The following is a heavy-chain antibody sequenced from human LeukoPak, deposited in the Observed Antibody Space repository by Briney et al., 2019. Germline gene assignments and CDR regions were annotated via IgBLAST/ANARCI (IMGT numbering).Heavy chain of an antibody. CDR1: GFTVSSSH. V-gene: IGHV3-53*01. CDR3: AREGSGRTAYNDGLDV. CDR2: IRSGGST. Sequence: GESLRLSCAASGFTVSSSHMTWVRQAPGKGLEWVSVIRSGGSTVYADSVKGRFTISRDNSKNTLYLQLNSLRAEDTAVYYCAREGSGRTAYNDGLDVWGQGTMVTVSS. D-gene: IGHD3-10*01. J-gene: IGHJ3*01.